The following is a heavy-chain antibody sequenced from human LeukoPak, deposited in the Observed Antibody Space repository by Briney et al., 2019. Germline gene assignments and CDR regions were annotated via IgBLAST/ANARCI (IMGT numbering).Heavy chain of an antibody. J-gene: IGHJ4*02. CDR3: AGPLSSSGYYYYFDY. D-gene: IGHD3-22*01. CDR2: INPSGGST. V-gene: IGHV1-46*01. Sequence: ASVKVSCKASGYTFTSYYMHWVRQAPGQGLEWMGIINPSGGSTSYAQKFQGRVTMTRDTSTSTVYMELSSLRSEDTAVYYCAGPLSSSGYYYYFDYRGQGTLVTVSS. CDR1: GYTFTSYY.